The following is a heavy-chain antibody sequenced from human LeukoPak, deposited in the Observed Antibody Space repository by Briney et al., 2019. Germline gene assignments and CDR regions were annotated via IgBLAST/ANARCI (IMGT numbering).Heavy chain of an antibody. Sequence: GGSLRLSCAASGFTFSSYAMSWVRQAPGKGLEWVSAISGGGGSTYYADSVKGRFTISRDNSKNTLYLRMNSLRAEDTAVCYCATRSTGYFDYWGQGTLVTVSS. CDR2: ISGGGGST. CDR3: ATRSTGYFDY. CDR1: GFTFSSYA. J-gene: IGHJ4*02. D-gene: IGHD4-17*01. V-gene: IGHV3-23*01.